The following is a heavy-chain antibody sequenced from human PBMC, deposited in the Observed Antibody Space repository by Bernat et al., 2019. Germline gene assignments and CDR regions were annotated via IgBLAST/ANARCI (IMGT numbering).Heavy chain of an antibody. CDR2: ISGSAGST. Sequence: EVQLLESGGGLVQPGGSLRLSCAASVFTFSTYAMSWVRQAPGKGLEWVSVISGSAGSTHYADSVKGRFTISRDNSKNTLYLQMNSLRAEDTAVYYCAKDLYYYGSGSYYSGEVSDGMDVWGQGTTVTVSS. CDR3: AKDLYYYGSGSYYSGEVSDGMDV. D-gene: IGHD3-10*01. V-gene: IGHV3-23*01. CDR1: VFTFSTYA. J-gene: IGHJ6*02.